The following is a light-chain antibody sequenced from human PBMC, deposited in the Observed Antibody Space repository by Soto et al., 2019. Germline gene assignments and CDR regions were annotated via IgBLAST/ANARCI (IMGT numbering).Light chain of an antibody. Sequence: EIVLTQSPGTLSLSLGERGTLSCRASQSISSSYLAWYQQKPGQAPRLLIYGASSRATGIPDRFSGSGSGTDFTLTISRLEPEDFAVYYCQQYGSSPVTFGQGTKVDIK. CDR1: QSISSSY. J-gene: IGKJ1*01. CDR2: GAS. CDR3: QQYGSSPVT. V-gene: IGKV3-20*01.